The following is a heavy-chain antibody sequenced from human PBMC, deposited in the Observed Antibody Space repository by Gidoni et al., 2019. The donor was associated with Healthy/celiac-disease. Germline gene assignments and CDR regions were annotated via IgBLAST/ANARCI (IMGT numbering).Heavy chain of an antibody. V-gene: IGHV3-7*01. CDR3: ARNREYSSSYYYYYGMDV. CDR2: IKQDGSEK. CDR1: GFTFSSYW. Sequence: EVQLVESGGGLVQPGGSLRLSCAASGFTFSSYWMSWVRQAPGKGLEWVANIKQDGSEKYYVDSVKGRFTISRDNAKNSLYLQMNSLRAEDTAVYYCARNREYSSSYYYYYGMDVWGQGTTVTVSS. D-gene: IGHD6-6*01. J-gene: IGHJ6*02.